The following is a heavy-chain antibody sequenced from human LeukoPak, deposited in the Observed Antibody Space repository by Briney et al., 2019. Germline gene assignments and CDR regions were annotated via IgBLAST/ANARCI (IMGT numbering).Heavy chain of an antibody. J-gene: IGHJ4*02. Sequence: ASVKVSCKASGYTFTGYYMHWVRQAPGQGLEWMGWINPNSGGTNYAQKFQGRVTMTRDTSISTAYMELSRLRSDDTAVYYCARDSAFAWFGELSNPFFDYWGQGTLVTVSS. CDR3: ARDSAFAWFGELSNPFFDY. CDR2: INPNSGGT. CDR1: GYTFTGYY. V-gene: IGHV1-2*02. D-gene: IGHD3-10*01.